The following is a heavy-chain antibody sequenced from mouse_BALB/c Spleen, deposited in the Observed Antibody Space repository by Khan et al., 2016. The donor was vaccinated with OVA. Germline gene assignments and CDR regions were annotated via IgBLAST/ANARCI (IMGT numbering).Heavy chain of an antibody. CDR1: GFTFSDYY. V-gene: IGHV5-4*02. D-gene: IGHD2-13*01. CDR2: ISDGGTYT. J-gene: IGHJ3*01. Sequence: EVELVESGGGLVKPGGSLKLSCAASGFTFSDYYMYWVRQTPEQRLEWVATISDGGTYTYNPDGVKGRFTISRDAAKNNLYRRMSSLKSEDTAMYYCARGYYGDPFAYWGQGTLVTVSA. CDR3: ARGYYGDPFAY.